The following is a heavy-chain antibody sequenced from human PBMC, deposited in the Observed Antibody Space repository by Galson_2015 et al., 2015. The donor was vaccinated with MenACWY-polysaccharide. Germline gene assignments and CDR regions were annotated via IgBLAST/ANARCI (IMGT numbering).Heavy chain of an antibody. Sequence: SLRLSCAASGFTFSRYSMNWVRQAPGKGLEWVASINSRSNQIYYADSVKGRFTISRDNANNSLYLQMNSLRAEDTAVYYCAKAGFTYDSFNYYYMDVWGEGTTVTVSS. D-gene: IGHD5-18*01. J-gene: IGHJ6*03. CDR3: AKAGFTYDSFNYYYMDV. V-gene: IGHV3-21*06. CDR2: INSRSNQI. CDR1: GFTFSRYS.